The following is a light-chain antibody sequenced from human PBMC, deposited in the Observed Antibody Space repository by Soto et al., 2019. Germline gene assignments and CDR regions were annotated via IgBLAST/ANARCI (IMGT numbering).Light chain of an antibody. CDR1: SSDVGGYNY. CDR3: SSYTSSSTLFYV. CDR2: DVS. V-gene: IGLV2-14*01. J-gene: IGLJ1*01. Sequence: QSAXTQPASVSGSPGQSITISCTGTSSDVGGYNYVSWYQQHPGKAPKLMIYDVSNRPSGVSNRFSGSKSGNTASLTISGLQAEDEADYYCSSYTSSSTLFYVFGTGTRSPS.